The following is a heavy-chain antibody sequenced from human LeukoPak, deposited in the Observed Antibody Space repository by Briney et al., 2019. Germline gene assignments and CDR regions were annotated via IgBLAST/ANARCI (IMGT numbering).Heavy chain of an antibody. D-gene: IGHD3-16*02. J-gene: IGHJ3*02. CDR1: GYSFTSYW. Sequence: PGESLKISCKGSGYSFTSYWIGWVRQMPGKGLEWMGIIYPGDSDTRYSPSFQGQVTISADKSISTAYLQWSSLKASDTAMYYCARRGRTDVWGSYRHLHDAFDIWGQGTMVTVSS. V-gene: IGHV5-51*01. CDR3: ARRGRTDVWGSYRHLHDAFDI. CDR2: IYPGDSDT.